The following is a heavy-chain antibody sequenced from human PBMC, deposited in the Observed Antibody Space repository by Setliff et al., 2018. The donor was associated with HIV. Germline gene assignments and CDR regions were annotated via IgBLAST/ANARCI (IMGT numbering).Heavy chain of an antibody. J-gene: IGHJ6*02. CDR2: IYYNGNT. D-gene: IGHD3-10*01. CDR3: ARHDITLVRGLV. V-gene: IGHV4-39*01. Sequence: PSETLSLTCSVSGASISSNSYYWGWIRQPPGKGLEWVGSIYYNGNTFYNQSLQSRVTISVDTSKNLFSLKVNSVTAADTAVYYCARHDITLVRGLVWGQGTTVTVSS. CDR1: GASISSNSYY.